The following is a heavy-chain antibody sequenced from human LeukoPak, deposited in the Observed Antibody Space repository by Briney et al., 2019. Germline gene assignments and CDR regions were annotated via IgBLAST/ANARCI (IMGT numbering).Heavy chain of an antibody. V-gene: IGHV3-9*01. CDR1: GFIFDDYA. Sequence: PGRSLRLSCAASGFIFDDYAMHWVRQAPGKGLEWVSGITWNSGSIGYADSVKGRFTISRDNAKNSLYLQMNSLRAEDTALYYCAKDRKIAAPTRFDYWGQGTLVTVSS. CDR3: AKDRKIAAPTRFDY. D-gene: IGHD6-13*01. CDR2: ITWNSGSI. J-gene: IGHJ4*02.